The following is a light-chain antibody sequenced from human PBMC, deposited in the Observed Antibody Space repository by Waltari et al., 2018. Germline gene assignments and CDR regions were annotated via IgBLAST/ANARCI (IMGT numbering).Light chain of an antibody. CDR3: QQSGTSPLT. CDR1: RSVSSSY. CDR2: GAS. Sequence: EIVLTQSPGTLSLSPGERATLSCRASRSVSSSYLAWYQQKPGQPPRLLIYGASSRATGIPDRFSGSVSGTDFTLTISRLEPEDFAVYYCQQSGTSPLTFGGGTKVAIK. J-gene: IGKJ4*01. V-gene: IGKV3-20*01.